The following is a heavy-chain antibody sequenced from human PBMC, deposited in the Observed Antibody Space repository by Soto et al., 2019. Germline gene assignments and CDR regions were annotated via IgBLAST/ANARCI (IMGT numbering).Heavy chain of an antibody. D-gene: IGHD3-3*01. V-gene: IGHV4-30-4*01. CDR2: IYYSGST. CDR3: ARVGSVGDDFWGGYKTLFAS. Sequence: SETLSLTCTVSGGSISSGDYYWSWIRQPPGKGLEWIGYIYYSGSTYYNPSLKSRVTISVDTSKNQFSLKLSSVTAADTAVYYFARVGSVGDDFWGGYKTLFASWGRGTRVTVAA. J-gene: IGHJ4*02. CDR1: GGSISSGDYY.